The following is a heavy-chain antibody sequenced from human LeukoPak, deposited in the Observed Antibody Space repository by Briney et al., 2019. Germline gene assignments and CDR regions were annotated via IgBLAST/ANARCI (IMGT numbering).Heavy chain of an antibody. CDR2: INSVGSTT. V-gene: IGHV3-74*01. J-gene: IGHJ4*02. CDR3: AREYAPFDY. Sequence: GGSLRLSCVASGFTFSSYWMHWVRQTPGKGLVWVSRINSVGSTTDYAASVKGRFTISRDNARNTVYLQMNSLRVEDTAVYYCAREYAPFDYWGQGILVTVSS. CDR1: GFTFSSYW.